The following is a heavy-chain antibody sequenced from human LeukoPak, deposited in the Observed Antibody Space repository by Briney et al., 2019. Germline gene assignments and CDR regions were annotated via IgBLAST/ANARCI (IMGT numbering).Heavy chain of an antibody. Sequence: SVKVSCKASGGTFSSYAISWVRQAPGQGLEWMGGIIPIFGTANYAQKFQGRVTITTDESTSTAYMELSSLRSEDTAVYYCASSTTPDYYYYYYMAVWGKGTTVTVSS. V-gene: IGHV1-69*05. CDR1: GGTFSSYA. CDR3: ASSTTPDYYYYYYMAV. D-gene: IGHD1-26*01. J-gene: IGHJ6*03. CDR2: IIPIFGTA.